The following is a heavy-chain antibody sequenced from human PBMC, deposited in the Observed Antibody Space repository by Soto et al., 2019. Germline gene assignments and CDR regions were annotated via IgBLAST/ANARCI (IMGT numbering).Heavy chain of an antibody. CDR1: GGSFSGYY. J-gene: IGHJ6*02. D-gene: IGHD6-13*01. Sequence: QVQLQQWGAGLLKPSETLSLTCAVYGGSFSGYYWSWIRQPPGKGLEWIGEINHSGSANYNPSLKSRVTISVDTSKNQFSLKLSSVTAADTAVYYCARGVSSSWYDYYYGMDVWGQGPTVTVSS. CDR2: INHSGSA. CDR3: ARGVSSSWYDYYYGMDV. V-gene: IGHV4-34*01.